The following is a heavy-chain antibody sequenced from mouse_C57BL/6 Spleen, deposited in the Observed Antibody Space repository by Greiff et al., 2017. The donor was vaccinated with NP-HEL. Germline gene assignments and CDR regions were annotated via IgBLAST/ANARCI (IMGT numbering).Heavy chain of an antibody. CDR1: GYTFTSYW. V-gene: IGHV1-55*01. CDR2: IYPGSGST. D-gene: IGHD3-2*02. Sequence: VQLQQPGAELVKPGASVKMSCKASGYTFTSYWITWVKQRPGQGLEWIGDIYPGSGSTNYNEKFKSKATLTVDTSSSTAYMQLSSLTSEDSAVYYCARSQGSYWYFDVWGTGTTVTVSS. J-gene: IGHJ1*03. CDR3: ARSQGSYWYFDV.